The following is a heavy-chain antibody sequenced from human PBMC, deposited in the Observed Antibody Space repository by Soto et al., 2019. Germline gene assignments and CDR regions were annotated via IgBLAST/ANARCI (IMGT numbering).Heavy chain of an antibody. CDR3: AKERLAGGFDY. D-gene: IGHD3-16*01. J-gene: IGHJ4*02. CDR2: VRATAGTT. Sequence: DVQLVDSGGGLVQPGGSLRLSCAASGFTFSNYAMSWVRQAPGKGLEWVSLVRATAGTTYYTDSVKGRFTISRDNSRNTVYLQMNSLRADDTAVYYCAKERLAGGFDYWGQGTLVTVSS. CDR1: GFTFSNYA. V-gene: IGHV3-23*04.